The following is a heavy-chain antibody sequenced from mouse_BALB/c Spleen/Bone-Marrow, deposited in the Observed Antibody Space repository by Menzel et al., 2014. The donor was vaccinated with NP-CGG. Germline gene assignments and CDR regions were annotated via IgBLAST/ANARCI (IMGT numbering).Heavy chain of an antibody. CDR1: GYTFXSYW. Sequence: VQLQQSGAELAKPGASVKMSCKASGYTFXSYWMHWVKQRPGQGLEWIGYINPSTGYTEYNQKFKDKATLTADKCSSTAYMQLSSLTSEDSAVYYCARSAYWGQGTLVTVSA. CDR2: INPSTGYT. J-gene: IGHJ3*01. CDR3: ARSAY. V-gene: IGHV1-7*01.